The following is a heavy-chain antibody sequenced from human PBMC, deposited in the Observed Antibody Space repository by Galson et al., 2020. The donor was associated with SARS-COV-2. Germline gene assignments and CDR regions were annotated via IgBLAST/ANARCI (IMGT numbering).Heavy chain of an antibody. J-gene: IGHJ4*02. V-gene: IGHV3-30*01. CDR3: ARGLGGNYGPFGY. Sequence: GGSLRLSCAASGFTFSSYAMHWVRQAPGKGLEWVAVISYDGSNKYYADSVKGRFTISRDNSKNTLYLQMNSLRAEDTAVYYCARGLGGNYGPFGYWGQGTLVTVSS. D-gene: IGHD4-17*01. CDR1: GFTFSSYA. CDR2: ISYDGSNK.